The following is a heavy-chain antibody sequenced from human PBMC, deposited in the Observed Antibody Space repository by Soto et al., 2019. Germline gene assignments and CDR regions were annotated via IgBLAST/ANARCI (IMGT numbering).Heavy chain of an antibody. Sequence: QVQLVESGGGVVQPGRSLRLSCAASGFTFSRYGMHWVRQAPGKGLEWVAVIWYDGSNKYYADSVKGRFTISRDNSKNTLYMQMNSLRAEDTAVYYCARGTRDCYTQGDYWVQGTLVTVS. CDR2: IWYDGSNK. CDR3: ARGTRDCYTQGDY. J-gene: IGHJ4*02. V-gene: IGHV3-33*01. D-gene: IGHD2-21*01. CDR1: GFTFSRYG.